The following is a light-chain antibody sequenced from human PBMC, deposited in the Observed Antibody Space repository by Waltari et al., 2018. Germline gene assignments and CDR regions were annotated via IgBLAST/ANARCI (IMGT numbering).Light chain of an antibody. CDR1: QSIGSW. Sequence: DIQMTQSPSPLSASVGDRVTITCRASQSIGSWFAWYQQKPGKAPKLLIYEATSLESGVPSRFSASGSGTEFTLTISSLQPDDFATYYCQRYNSYPITFGPGTKVDI. CDR2: EAT. CDR3: QRYNSYPIT. V-gene: IGKV1-5*03. J-gene: IGKJ3*01.